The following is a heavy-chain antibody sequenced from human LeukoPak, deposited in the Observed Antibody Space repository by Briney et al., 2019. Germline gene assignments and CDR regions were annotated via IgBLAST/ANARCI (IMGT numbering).Heavy chain of an antibody. CDR3: TREQAGTIVDD. V-gene: IGHV4-38-2*02. Sequence: SETLSLTCAVSGYSVSAGYYWGWIRQSPGKGLEWIGSISHRGTTYRNPSLKSRIIISLDTSKNQFSLSLTSVTAADTATYYCTREQAGTIVDDWGQGTLVTVSS. CDR1: GYSVSAGYY. J-gene: IGHJ4*02. CDR2: ISHRGTT. D-gene: IGHD1-1*01.